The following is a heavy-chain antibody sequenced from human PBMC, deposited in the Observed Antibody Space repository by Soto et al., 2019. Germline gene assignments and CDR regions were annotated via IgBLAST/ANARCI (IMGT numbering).Heavy chain of an antibody. D-gene: IGHD3-3*01. J-gene: IGHJ4*02. Sequence: QVQLQESGPGLVKPSGTLSLTCAVSGGSISSSYWWNWVRQTPRGGLVWIGKIYHGGTTNYNPSLKNRVNISADKSKSQFSLTVTSVTAADTAVYYCVSSLNYDFWRDGGRHFYFDYWGRGILATVSS. CDR2: IYHGGTT. V-gene: IGHV4-4*02. CDR3: VSSLNYDFWRDGGRHFYFDY. CDR1: GGSISSSYW.